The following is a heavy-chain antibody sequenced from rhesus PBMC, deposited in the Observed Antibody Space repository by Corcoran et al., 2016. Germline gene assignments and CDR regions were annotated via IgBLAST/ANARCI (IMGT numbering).Heavy chain of an antibody. CDR3: ARRQGAGTLDV. V-gene: IGHV2-1*01. CDR2: IYWDDDK. D-gene: IGHD1-1*01. J-gene: IGHJ5-2*02. Sequence: QVTLKESGPALVKPTQTLTLTCTFSGFSLSTSGMGVGWIRQPPGKTLEWLAHIYWDDDKRYSTSLNSRLTISKDTSKNQVVLTMTNMDPVDTATYYCARRQGAGTLDVWGRGVLVTVSS. CDR1: GFSLSTSGMG.